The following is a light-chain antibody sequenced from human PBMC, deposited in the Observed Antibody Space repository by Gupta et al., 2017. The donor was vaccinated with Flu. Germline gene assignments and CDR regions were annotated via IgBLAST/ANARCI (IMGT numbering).Light chain of an antibody. Sequence: QSVLTQPPSVSAAPGQKVTISCSGSSSNIGNNYVSWYQHLPGTAPKLLIYENDKRPSGSPDRFSGSKSGTSATLGITGLQTGDEADYYCGTWHNSRTTYWLFGGGTKLTVL. CDR1: SSNIGNNY. CDR3: GTWHNSRTTYWL. CDR2: END. V-gene: IGLV1-51*02. J-gene: IGLJ3*02.